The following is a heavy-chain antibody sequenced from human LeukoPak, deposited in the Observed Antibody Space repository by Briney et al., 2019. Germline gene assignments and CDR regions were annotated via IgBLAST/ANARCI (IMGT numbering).Heavy chain of an antibody. D-gene: IGHD2-21*01. J-gene: IGHJ4*02. V-gene: IGHV1-69*05. CDR1: GGTFSSYA. CDR3: AGARSYCGGDCYSADY. CDR2: IIPIFGTS. Sequence: SVKVSCKASGGTFSSYAISWVRQAPGQGLEWMGGIIPIFGTSNYAQKFQGRVTITTDESTSTAYMELSSLRSEDTAVYYCAGARSYCGGDCYSADYWGQGTLVTVSS.